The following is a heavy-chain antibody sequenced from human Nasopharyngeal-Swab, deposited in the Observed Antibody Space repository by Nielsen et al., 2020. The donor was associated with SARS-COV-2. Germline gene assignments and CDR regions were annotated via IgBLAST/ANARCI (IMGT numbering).Heavy chain of an antibody. V-gene: IGHV3-21*01. CDR3: ARGGPYGLMLLISSAFDI. J-gene: IGHJ3*02. D-gene: IGHD4-17*01. CDR2: ISSSSSYI. Sequence: VRQMPGKGLEWVSSISSSSSYIYYADSVKGRFTISRDNAKNSLYPQMNSLRAEDTAVYYCARGGPYGLMLLISSAFDIWGQGTMVTVSS.